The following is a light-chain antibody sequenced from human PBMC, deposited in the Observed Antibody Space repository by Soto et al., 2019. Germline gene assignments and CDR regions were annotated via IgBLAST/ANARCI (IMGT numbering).Light chain of an antibody. Sequence: EVVLTQSTVPLSLSPGERATLSCRASQSFRGLLAWYQQKPGQAPRLLIYDAYNRATGIPPRFSGSGSGKDFTLTISSLEPEDSAVYYCQQRHMWPITFGQGTRLEIK. CDR2: DAY. CDR1: QSFRGL. CDR3: QQRHMWPIT. V-gene: IGKV3-11*01. J-gene: IGKJ5*01.